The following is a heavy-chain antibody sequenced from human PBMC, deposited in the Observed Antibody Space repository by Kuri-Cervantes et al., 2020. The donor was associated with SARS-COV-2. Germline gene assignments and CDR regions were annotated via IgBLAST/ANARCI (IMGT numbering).Heavy chain of an antibody. CDR3: GRERGIAAAGTNYFDY. Sequence: SETLSLTCTVSGGSISSYYWSWVRQPAGKGLEWIGRIYTSGSTNYNTSLKSRVTMSVETSKNQFTLKLSSVAATDTAVYYFGRERGIAAAGTNYFDYWGQGTLVTVSS. V-gene: IGHV4-4*07. J-gene: IGHJ4*02. CDR2: IYTSGST. CDR1: GGSISSYY. D-gene: IGHD6-13*01.